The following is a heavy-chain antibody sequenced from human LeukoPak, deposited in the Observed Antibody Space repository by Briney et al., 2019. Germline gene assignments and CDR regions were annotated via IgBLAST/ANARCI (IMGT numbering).Heavy chain of an antibody. CDR1: GFTFNNYA. D-gene: IGHD3-10*01. V-gene: IGHV3-23*01. Sequence: PGRSLRLSCAASGFTFNNYAMSWVRQAPGKGLEWVSTISASAASIYYADSVKGRVTISRDNSKNTVYVQMNGLRVEDTAVYYCAKAVRGGSSTYFDYWGQGTLVTVSS. CDR3: AKAVRGGSSTYFDY. CDR2: ISASAASI. J-gene: IGHJ4*02.